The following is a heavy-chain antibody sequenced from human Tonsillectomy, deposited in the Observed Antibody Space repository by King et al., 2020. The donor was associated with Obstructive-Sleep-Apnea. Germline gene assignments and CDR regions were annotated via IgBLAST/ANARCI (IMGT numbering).Heavy chain of an antibody. CDR1: GFTFSTYW. CDR3: ARLPAESSGWPFDY. J-gene: IGHJ4*02. CDR2: IKQDGSEK. Sequence: VQLVESGGGLVQPGGSLRLSCVASGFTFSTYWMSRVRQAPGKGLEWVANIKQDGSEKFYVDSVKGRFTISRDNAKNSLHLQMNSLRAEDTAVYYCARLPAESSGWPFDYWGQGTLVTVSS. D-gene: IGHD6-19*01. V-gene: IGHV3-7*01.